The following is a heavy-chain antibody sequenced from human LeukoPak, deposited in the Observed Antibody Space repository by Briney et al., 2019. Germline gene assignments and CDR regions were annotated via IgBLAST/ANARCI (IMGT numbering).Heavy chain of an antibody. D-gene: IGHD4-17*01. CDR2: INHSGST. V-gene: IGHV4-34*01. CDR3: ATTVTTGVDH. Sequence: SETLSLTCAVYGGSFSGYYWSWIRQPPGKGLEWIGEINHSGSTNYNPSLKSRVAISVDTSKNQFSLKLSSVTAADTAVYYCATTVTTGVDHWGQGTLVTVSS. CDR1: GGSFSGYY. J-gene: IGHJ4*02.